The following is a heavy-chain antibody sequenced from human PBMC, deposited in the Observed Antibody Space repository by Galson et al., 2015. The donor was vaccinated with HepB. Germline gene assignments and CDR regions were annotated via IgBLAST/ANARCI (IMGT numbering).Heavy chain of an antibody. CDR3: AGGATAGSFDY. J-gene: IGHJ4*02. CDR2: ILPIFGTG. D-gene: IGHD6-13*01. CDR1: GGPLSNYA. V-gene: IGHV1-69*13. Sequence: SVKVSCKASGGPLSNYAISWVRQAPGQGLEWMGGILPIFGTGNYPQKFQGRVTITADESTSTTYMELSSLRSEDTAVYYCAGGATAGSFDYWGQGTLVTVSS.